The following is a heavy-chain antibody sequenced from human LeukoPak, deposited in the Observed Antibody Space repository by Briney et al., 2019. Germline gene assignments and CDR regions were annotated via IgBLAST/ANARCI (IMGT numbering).Heavy chain of an antibody. CDR1: GFTFSSYA. Sequence: PGGSLRLSCAASGFTFSSYAMSWVRQAPGKGLEWVSAISGSGGSTYYADSVKGRFTISRDNAKNSLYLQMNSLRAEDTAVYYCATNEKAVAGTRKDYWGQGTLVTVSS. CDR3: ATNEKAVAGTRKDY. D-gene: IGHD6-19*01. CDR2: ISGSGGST. V-gene: IGHV3-23*01. J-gene: IGHJ4*02.